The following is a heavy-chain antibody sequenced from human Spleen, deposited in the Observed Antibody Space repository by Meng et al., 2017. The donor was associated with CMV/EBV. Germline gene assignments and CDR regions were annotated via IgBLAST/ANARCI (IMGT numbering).Heavy chain of an antibody. D-gene: IGHD3-3*01. V-gene: IGHV3-23*01. CDR1: GFTFSSYA. Sequence: GGSLRLSCAASGFTFSSYAMSWVRQAPGKGLEWVSSISGSGGDIYYADSLKGRFTISRDNAKNSLYLQMNSLRAGDTAIYYCARNRVPEPPLEWPQLWGEDFWGQGTLVTVSS. CDR2: ISGSGGDI. J-gene: IGHJ4*02. CDR3: ARNRVPEPPLEWPQLWGEDF.